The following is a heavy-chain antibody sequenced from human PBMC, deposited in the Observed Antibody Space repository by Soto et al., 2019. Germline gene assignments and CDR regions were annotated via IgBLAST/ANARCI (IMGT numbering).Heavy chain of an antibody. J-gene: IGHJ4*02. CDR1: GFTFSIYA. V-gene: IGHV3-23*01. CDR3: XXXXXXXXXXXXEY. Sequence: EVQLLESGGGLVQPGGSLRLSCAASGFTFSIYAMNWVRQAPGRGLEWVSAISGSGGSSYYADSVKGRFTVSRDNSWXXXXXXXXXXXXXXXXXXXXXXXXXXXXXXXXEYWGQGTLVTVSS. CDR2: ISGSGGSS.